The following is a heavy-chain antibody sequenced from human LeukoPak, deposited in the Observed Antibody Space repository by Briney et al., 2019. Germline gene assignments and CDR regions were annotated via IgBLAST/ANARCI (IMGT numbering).Heavy chain of an antibody. V-gene: IGHV4-39*01. CDR2: IYYSGST. CDR3: ARLRWRYFDY. J-gene: IGHJ4*02. D-gene: IGHD4-23*01. Sequence: PSETLSLTCTVSGGSISSSSYYWGWIRQPPGKGLEWIGSIYYSGSTYYNPSLKSRVTISVDTSKNQFSLKLSSVTAADTAVYYCARLRWRYFDYWGQGTLVIVSS. CDR1: GGSISSSSYY.